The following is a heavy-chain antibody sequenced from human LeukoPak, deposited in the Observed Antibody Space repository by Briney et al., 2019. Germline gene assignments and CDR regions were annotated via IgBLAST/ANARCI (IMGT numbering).Heavy chain of an antibody. CDR1: GFTFSRYS. V-gene: IGHV3-21*01. Sequence: GGSLRLSCAASGFTFSRYSMNWVRQAPGKGLEWVSSISSGSSFMYYADSVKGRFTISRDNAKNSLYLQMNSLRAEDTAVYYCAKGDSSGYVFDYWGQGTLVTVSS. D-gene: IGHD3-22*01. CDR3: AKGDSSGYVFDY. CDR2: ISSGSSFM. J-gene: IGHJ4*02.